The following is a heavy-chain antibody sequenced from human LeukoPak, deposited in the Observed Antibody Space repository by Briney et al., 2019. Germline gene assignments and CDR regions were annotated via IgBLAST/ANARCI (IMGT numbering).Heavy chain of an antibody. Sequence: GASVTVSCKASGYTFTSYGISWVRQAPGQGLEWMGWISAYNGNTNYAQKLQGRVTMTTDTSTSTAYMELRSLRSDDTAVYYCARVYDSSGYYSWFDPWGQGTLVTVSS. CDR3: ARVYDSSGYYSWFDP. D-gene: IGHD3-22*01. J-gene: IGHJ5*02. V-gene: IGHV1-18*01. CDR2: ISAYNGNT. CDR1: GYTFTSYG.